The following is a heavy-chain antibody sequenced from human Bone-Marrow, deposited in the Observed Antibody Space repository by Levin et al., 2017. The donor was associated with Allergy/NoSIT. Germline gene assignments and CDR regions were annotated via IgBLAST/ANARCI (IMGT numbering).Heavy chain of an antibody. V-gene: IGHV3-30*18. J-gene: IGHJ4*02. D-gene: IGHD7-27*01. CDR3: AKDRMPWGTTGFYYFDY. CDR1: GFTFSTYA. CDR2: ISYDGSNE. Sequence: GGSLRLSCAASGFTFSTYAMHWVRQAPGKGLEWVAFISYDGSNENYADSVQGRFTISRDNSKNMLYLQVNNLRPEDTAVYYCAKDRMPWGTTGFYYFDYWGQGTLVTVSS.